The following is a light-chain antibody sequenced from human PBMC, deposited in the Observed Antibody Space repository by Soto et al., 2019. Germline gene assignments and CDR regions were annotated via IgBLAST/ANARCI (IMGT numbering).Light chain of an antibody. CDR1: SSNIGAGYD. V-gene: IGLV1-40*01. CDR2: GNS. Sequence: QSVLTQPPSVSGAPGQRVTISCTGSSSNIGAGYDVHWYQQLPGTAPKLLIYGNSNRPSGVPDRFSGSKSGTSASLAITGLPAVDADDYSCQSYGSSVSSRIFGGGTKVTVL. J-gene: IGLJ2*01. CDR3: QSYGSSVSSRI.